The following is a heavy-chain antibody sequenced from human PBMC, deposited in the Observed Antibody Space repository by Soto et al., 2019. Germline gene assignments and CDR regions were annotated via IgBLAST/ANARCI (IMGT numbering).Heavy chain of an antibody. J-gene: IGHJ4*02. Sequence: EVQLVESGGGVVRPGGSLRLSCAASGFTFDDYGMSWVRQAPGKGLEWVSGINWNGGRTGYADSVKGRFTISRDNAKNSVDLQMNSLRAEDTALYYGARDLSGYVPFDYWGQGTLVTVSS. CDR3: ARDLSGYVPFDY. CDR1: GFTFDDYG. V-gene: IGHV3-20*04. D-gene: IGHD5-12*01. CDR2: INWNGGRT.